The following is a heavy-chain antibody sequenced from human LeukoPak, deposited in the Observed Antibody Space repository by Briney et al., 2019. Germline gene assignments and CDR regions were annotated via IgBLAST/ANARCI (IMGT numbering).Heavy chain of an antibody. V-gene: IGHV3-7*03. CDR2: ISQDGREK. Sequence: RGCLRLSRVQPPDSPFIASWMNWVRQAPGKGLEWVAIISQDGREKLYVDSVNGRLTISRDNAKSSLYLQIDSLRAEDTAVYYCVGGIGWQPDYWGQGTLVTVSS. J-gene: IGHJ4*02. D-gene: IGHD6-19*01. CDR3: VGGIGWQPDY. CDR1: DSPFIASW.